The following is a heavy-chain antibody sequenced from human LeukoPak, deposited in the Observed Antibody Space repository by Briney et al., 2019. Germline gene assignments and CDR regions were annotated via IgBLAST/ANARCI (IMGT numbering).Heavy chain of an antibody. CDR2: IYTSGST. J-gene: IGHJ6*03. CDR1: GGSISSYY. D-gene: IGHD5-18*01. CDR3: ARDQYSYGRRDYYYYMDV. V-gene: IGHV4-4*08. Sequence: PSETLSLTCTVSGGSISSYYWSWIRQPPGQGLEWIGRIYTSGSTNYNPSLKSRVAISVDTFKNQFSLKLSSVTAADTAVYYCARDQYSYGRRDYYYYMDVWGKGTTVTVSS.